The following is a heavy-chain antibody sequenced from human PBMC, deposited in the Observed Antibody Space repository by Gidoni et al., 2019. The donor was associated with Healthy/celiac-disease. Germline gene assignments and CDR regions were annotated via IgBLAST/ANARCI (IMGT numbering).Heavy chain of an antibody. CDR1: GFPFSSYA. CDR2: ISYDGRNK. V-gene: IGHV3-30*04. J-gene: IGHJ4*02. D-gene: IGHD4-17*01. CDR3: AREGADYGDYYFDY. Sequence: QVQLVESGGGVVQPGRSLRLSCAASGFPFSSYAMNWVRQAPGKGLEWVAVISYDGRNKYYADSVKGRFTISRDNSKNTLYLQMNSLRAEDTAVYYCAREGADYGDYYFDYWGQGTLVTVSS.